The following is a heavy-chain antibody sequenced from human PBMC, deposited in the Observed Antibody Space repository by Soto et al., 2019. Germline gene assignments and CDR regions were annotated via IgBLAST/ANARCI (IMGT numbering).Heavy chain of an antibody. CDR1: GVNVSSKC. Sequence: AGGSLSLSSAASGVNVSSKCMTWVRQAPGKGLEWVSVMYSGGTTYYADSVKGRFTISRDNSKNTVSLQMNSLRVDDTAVYYCASGFSVYFDYWGQGNLVTVSS. CDR3: ASGFSVYFDY. V-gene: IGHV3-53*01. CDR2: MYSGGTT. J-gene: IGHJ4*01. D-gene: IGHD3-10*01.